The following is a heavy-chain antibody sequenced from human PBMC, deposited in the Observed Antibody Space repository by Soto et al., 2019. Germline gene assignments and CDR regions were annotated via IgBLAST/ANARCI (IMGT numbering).Heavy chain of an antibody. Sequence: GESLKISCKGSGYSFTSYWISWVRQMPGKGLEWMGRIDPSDSYTNYSPSFQGHVTISADKSISTAYLQWSSLKASDTAMYYCARIRGIMTTVTYYYYGMDVWGQGTTVTSP. J-gene: IGHJ6*02. CDR3: ARIRGIMTTVTYYYYGMDV. V-gene: IGHV5-10-1*01. CDR1: GYSFTSYW. CDR2: IDPSDSYT. D-gene: IGHD4-17*01.